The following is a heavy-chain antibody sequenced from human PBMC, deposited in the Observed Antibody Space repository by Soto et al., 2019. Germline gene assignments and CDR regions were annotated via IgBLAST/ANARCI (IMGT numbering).Heavy chain of an antibody. V-gene: IGHV4-34*01. CDR2: INHSGST. D-gene: IGHD2-2*01. CDR1: GGSFSGYY. CDR3: ARGTPCISGAYCSSNSCYFWFDP. J-gene: IGHJ5*02. Sequence: SETLSLTCAVYGGSFSGYYWSWIRQPPGKGLEWIGEINHSGSTNYNPSLKSRVTISVDTSKNQFSLKLSSVTAADTAVYYCARGTPCISGAYCSSNSCYFWFDPCGQGSLVTVSS.